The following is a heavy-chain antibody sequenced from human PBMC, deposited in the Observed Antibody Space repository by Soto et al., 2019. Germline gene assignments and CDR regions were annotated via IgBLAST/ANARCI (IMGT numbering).Heavy chain of an antibody. D-gene: IGHD3-10*01. CDR1: GFSFTNAW. Sequence: EVQLVESGGGLVKPGGSLRLSCAASGFSFTNAWMNWVRQAPGKGLEWVGLIKNRFDGGTTEYAAPVKGRFTISRDDSKNTLYLQVNSLKTDDTAVYYCVTDPGGTGSHSWGQGTLVTVSS. J-gene: IGHJ5*02. V-gene: IGHV3-15*07. CDR3: VTDPGGTGSHS. CDR2: IKNRFDGGTT.